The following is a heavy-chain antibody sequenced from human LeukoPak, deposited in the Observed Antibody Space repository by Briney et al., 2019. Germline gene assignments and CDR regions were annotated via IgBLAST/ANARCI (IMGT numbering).Heavy chain of an antibody. CDR3: VRGYCGDDCYRYYYYYYTDF. CDR1: GGSVSSTNYY. J-gene: IGHJ6*03. D-gene: IGHD2-21*02. V-gene: IGHV4-61*02. Sequence: PSETLSLTCTVSGGSVSSTNYYWSWIRQPAGKGLEWIGRIYASGRTTYNPSLESRVTFSIDTSKNQFSLKLNSVTAADTAVYYCVRGYCGDDCYRYYYYYYTDFWGKGTTVTVSS. CDR2: IYASGRT.